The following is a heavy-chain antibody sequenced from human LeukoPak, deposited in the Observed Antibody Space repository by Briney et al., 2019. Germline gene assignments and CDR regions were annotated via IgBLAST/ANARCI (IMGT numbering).Heavy chain of an antibody. V-gene: IGHV3-11*01. CDR3: ASSNYDILTGNLFDY. Sequence: GGTLRLSCAASGFTFSSYGMSWIRQAPGKGLEWVSYISSSGSTIYYADSVKGRFTISRDNAKNSLYLQMNSLRAEDTAVYYCASSNYDILTGNLFDYWGQGTLVTVSS. D-gene: IGHD3-9*01. CDR1: GFTFSSYG. J-gene: IGHJ4*02. CDR2: ISSSGSTI.